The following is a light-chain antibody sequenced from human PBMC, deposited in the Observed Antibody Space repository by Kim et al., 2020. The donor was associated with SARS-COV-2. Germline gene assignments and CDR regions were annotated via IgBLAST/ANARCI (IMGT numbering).Light chain of an antibody. CDR2: DTS. CDR3: QQRANWPRT. J-gene: IGKJ5*01. CDR1: QSVGNQ. Sequence: PGERATLSCRASQSVGNQLAWFKQTPGQPPRLLIYDTSNRAPGVPARFSGSGSGTDFTLSISSLEAEDFAVYYCQQRANWPRTFGQGTRLE. V-gene: IGKV3-11*01.